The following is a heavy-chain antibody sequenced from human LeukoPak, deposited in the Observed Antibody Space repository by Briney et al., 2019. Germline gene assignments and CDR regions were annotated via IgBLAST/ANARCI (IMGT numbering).Heavy chain of an antibody. Sequence: GGSLRLSCAASGFNFDDYAMHWVRQAPGKGLEWVSGISWNRGNIAYADSVKGRFTISRDNSKNALYLQMNSLRAEDTAVYYCAKEERDSGWYNYYFDYWGQGTLVTVSS. J-gene: IGHJ4*02. CDR3: AKEERDSGWYNYYFDY. CDR2: ISWNRGNI. V-gene: IGHV3-9*01. CDR1: GFNFDDYA. D-gene: IGHD6-19*01.